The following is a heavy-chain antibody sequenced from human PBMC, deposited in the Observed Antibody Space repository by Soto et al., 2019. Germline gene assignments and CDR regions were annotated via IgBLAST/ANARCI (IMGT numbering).Heavy chain of an antibody. CDR2: IYYSGST. D-gene: IGHD3-3*01. V-gene: IGHV4-59*01. Sequence: SETLSLTCTVSGGSISSYYWSWIRQPPGKGLEWIGYIYYSGSTNYNPSLKSRVTISVDTSKNQFSLKLSSVTAADTAVYYCARSNLQWLPNFDYWGQGTLVTVSS. CDR3: ARSNLQWLPNFDY. J-gene: IGHJ4*02. CDR1: GGSISSYY.